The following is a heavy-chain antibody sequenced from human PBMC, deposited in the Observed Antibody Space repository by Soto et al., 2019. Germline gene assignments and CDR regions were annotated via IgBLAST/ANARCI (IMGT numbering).Heavy chain of an antibody. CDR3: AREVGLYYDFWSGPTPFDY. V-gene: IGHV3-7*01. D-gene: IGHD3-3*01. CDR2: IKQDGSEK. J-gene: IGHJ4*02. Sequence: PGGSLRLSFAASGFTFSSYWMSWVRQAPGKGLEWVANIKQDGSEKYYVDSVKGRFTISRDNAKNSLYLQMNSLRAEDTAVYYCAREVGLYYDFWSGPTPFDYWGQGTLVTVSS. CDR1: GFTFSSYW.